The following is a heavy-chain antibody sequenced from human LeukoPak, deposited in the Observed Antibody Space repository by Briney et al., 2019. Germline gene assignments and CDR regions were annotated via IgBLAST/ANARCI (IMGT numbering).Heavy chain of an antibody. CDR1: GFTFSSYT. CDR3: ARDPPKGAVGAFDY. J-gene: IGHJ4*02. V-gene: IGHV3-30-3*01. D-gene: IGHD1-26*01. Sequence: GRSLRLSCAASGFTFSSYTMHWVRQAPGEGLEWVAVISSDGTNKYYADSMKGRFTISRDNSKNTLYLQMNSLRAEDTAVYYCARDPPKGAVGAFDYWGQGTLVTVSS. CDR2: ISSDGTNK.